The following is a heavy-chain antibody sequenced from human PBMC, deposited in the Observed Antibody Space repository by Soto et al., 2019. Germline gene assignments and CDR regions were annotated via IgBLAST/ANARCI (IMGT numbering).Heavy chain of an antibody. CDR3: ARGVVSRDVGLAYGLDV. J-gene: IGHJ6*02. D-gene: IGHD2-15*01. CDR2: INYSGST. CDR1: GESFSNHY. V-gene: IGHV4-34*01. Sequence: SETLSLPCAVYGESFSNHYWTWIRQSPGKGLEWVGEINYSGSTRYNWSLGSRDTISVDTSKNQFSLLVTSVMAEDTAVYYCARGVVSRDVGLAYGLDVWGQGTTVTVSS.